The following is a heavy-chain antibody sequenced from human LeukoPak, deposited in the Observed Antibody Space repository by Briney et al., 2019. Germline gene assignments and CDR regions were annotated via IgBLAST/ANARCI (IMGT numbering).Heavy chain of an antibody. CDR2: ISSSGSTI. Sequence: GGSLRLSCAASGFTFSDYYMSWLRQAPGKGLEWVSYISSSGSTIYYADSVKGRFTISRDNAKNSLYLQMNSLRAEDTAVYYCARVAGYDFWSGYYGYFDYWGQGTLVTVSS. J-gene: IGHJ4*02. D-gene: IGHD3-3*01. CDR3: ARVAGYDFWSGYYGYFDY. CDR1: GFTFSDYY. V-gene: IGHV3-11*01.